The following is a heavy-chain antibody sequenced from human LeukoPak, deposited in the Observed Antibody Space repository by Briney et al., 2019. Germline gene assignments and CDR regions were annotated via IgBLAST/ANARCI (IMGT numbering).Heavy chain of an antibody. CDR2: IYYTGST. D-gene: IGHD6-13*01. J-gene: IGHJ6*02. Sequence: SETLSLTCTVSGGSISSYYWSWIRQSPGKGLEWIGYIYYTGSTNYNPSLKSRVTISVDTSKNHFSLKLTSVTAADTAVYYCARAESGYSSSWYYYYGMDVWGQGTTVTVSS. CDR3: ARAESGYSSSWYYYYGMDV. V-gene: IGHV4-59*01. CDR1: GGSISSYY.